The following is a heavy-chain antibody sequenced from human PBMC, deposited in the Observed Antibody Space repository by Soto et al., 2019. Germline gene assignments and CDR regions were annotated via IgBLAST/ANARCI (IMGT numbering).Heavy chain of an antibody. CDR3: ARGGRYCSSTSCYSPYGMDV. CDR1: GFTFSDYY. Sequence: GGSLRLSCAASGFTFSDYYMSWIRQAPGKGLEWVSYISSSSSYTNYADSVKGRFTISRDNAKNSLYLQMNSLRAEDTAVYYCARGGRYCSSTSCYSPYGMDVWGQGTTVTASS. D-gene: IGHD2-2*01. V-gene: IGHV3-11*06. CDR2: ISSSSSYT. J-gene: IGHJ6*02.